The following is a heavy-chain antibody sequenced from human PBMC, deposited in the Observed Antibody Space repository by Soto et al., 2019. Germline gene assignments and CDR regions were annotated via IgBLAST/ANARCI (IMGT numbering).Heavy chain of an antibody. V-gene: IGHV4-59*01. CDR2: IYYSGST. CDR1: GGSISSYY. CDR3: ARGLVAVAGIHYPPEEWFDP. Sequence: SETLSVTCTVSGGSISSYYWSWIRQPPGKGLEWIGYIYYSGSTNYNPSLKSRVTISVDTSKNQFSLKLSSVTAADTAVYYCARGLVAVAGIHYPPEEWFDPWGQGTLVTVSS. J-gene: IGHJ5*02. D-gene: IGHD6-19*01.